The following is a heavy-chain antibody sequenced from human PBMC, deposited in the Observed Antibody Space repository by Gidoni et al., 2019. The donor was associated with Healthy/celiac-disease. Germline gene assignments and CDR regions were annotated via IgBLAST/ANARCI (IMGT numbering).Heavy chain of an antibody. CDR2: IYYSGST. CDR3: ARVRRSYSSGWYFDY. D-gene: IGHD6-19*01. CDR1: GGSISSYY. V-gene: IGHV4-59*01. Sequence: QVQLQESGPGLVKPSETLSLTCTVSGGSISSYYWSWIRQPPGKGLEWIGYIYYSGSTNYNPSLKSRVTISVDTSMNQFSLKLSSVTAADTAVYYCARVRRSYSSGWYFDYWGQGTLVTVSS. J-gene: IGHJ4*02.